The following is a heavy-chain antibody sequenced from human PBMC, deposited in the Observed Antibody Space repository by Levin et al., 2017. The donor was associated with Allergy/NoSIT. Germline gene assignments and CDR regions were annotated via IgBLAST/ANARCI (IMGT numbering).Heavy chain of an antibody. CDR3: AKDPAHHPPTAFDY. CDR1: GFTFSSYA. CDR2: ISGSGGST. J-gene: IGHJ4*02. V-gene: IGHV3-23*01. Sequence: GESLKISCAASGFTFSSYAMSWVRQAPGKGLEWVSAISGSGGSTYYADSVKGRFTISRDNSKNTLYLQMNSLRAEDTAVYYCAKDPAHHPPTAFDYWGQGTLVTVSS. D-gene: IGHD1-14*01.